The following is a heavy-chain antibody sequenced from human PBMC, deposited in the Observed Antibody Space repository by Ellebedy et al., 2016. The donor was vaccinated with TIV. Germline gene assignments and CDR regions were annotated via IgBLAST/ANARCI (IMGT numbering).Heavy chain of an antibody. CDR1: RFTFSISG. D-gene: IGHD3-10*01. CDR3: AKDESVGEVPRPFDY. CDR2: ISSDGRKK. J-gene: IGHJ4*02. Sequence: GGSLRLXCAASRFTFSISGLHWVRQAPGKGLEWVALISSDGRKKYYADSVRGRFTISRDNSKNTLYLQMDSLRVEDTAIYYCAKDESVGEVPRPFDYWGQGTLVTASS. V-gene: IGHV3-30*18.